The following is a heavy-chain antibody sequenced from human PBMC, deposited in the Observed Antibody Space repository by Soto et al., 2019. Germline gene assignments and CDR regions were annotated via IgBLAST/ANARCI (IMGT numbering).Heavy chain of an antibody. CDR2: ITNNGDTT. D-gene: IGHD5-12*01. V-gene: IGHV3-23*04. CDR1: GFTFSIYA. Sequence: EKQLVESGGALAQPGGSLRLSCVGSGFTFSIYALTWVRQAPGKGLEWVSLITNNGDTTFFGDSVKGRFSISRDNSKNTLYLQLESLRAEDTAVYYCAVSAGYGGAFDGWGQGKMVAVSS. J-gene: IGHJ3*01. CDR3: AVSAGYGGAFDG.